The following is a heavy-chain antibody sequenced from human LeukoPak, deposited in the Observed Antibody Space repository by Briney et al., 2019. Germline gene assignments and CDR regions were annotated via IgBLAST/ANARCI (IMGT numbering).Heavy chain of an antibody. CDR3: ARGEQLEN. V-gene: IGHV3-66*01. CDR2: IYTGGST. CDR1: GFSVSDNY. D-gene: IGHD6-13*01. Sequence: GGSLRLSCAASGFSVSDNYMSWVRQAPGRGLEWVSVIYTGGSTYYADSVKGRFTISRDNSKNTLYLQMNSLRAEDTAVYYCARGEQLENWGQGTLVTVSS. J-gene: IGHJ4*02.